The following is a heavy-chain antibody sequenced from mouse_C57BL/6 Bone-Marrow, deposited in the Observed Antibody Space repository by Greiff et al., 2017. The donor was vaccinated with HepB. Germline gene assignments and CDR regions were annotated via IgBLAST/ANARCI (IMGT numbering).Heavy chain of an antibody. V-gene: IGHV5-4*01. CDR1: GFTFSSYA. CDR2: ISDGGSYT. D-gene: IGHD1-1*01. J-gene: IGHJ2*01. Sequence: EVHLVESGGGLVKPGGSLKLSCAASGFTFSSYAMSWVRQTPEKRLEWVATISDGGSYTYYPDNVKGRFTISRDNAKNNLYLQMSHLKSEDTAMYYCARDRSTVDLFDYWGQGTTLTVSS. CDR3: ARDRSTVDLFDY.